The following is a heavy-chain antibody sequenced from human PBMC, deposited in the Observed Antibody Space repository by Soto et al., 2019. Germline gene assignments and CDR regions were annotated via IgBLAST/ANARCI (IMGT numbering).Heavy chain of an antibody. CDR1: GFTFSSYS. V-gene: IGHV3-48*01. CDR3: AREYSSSSVFWFDP. Sequence: PGGSLRLSCAASGFTFSSYSMNWVRQAPGKGLEWVSYISSSSGTIYYADSVRGRFTVSRDNGKNSLYLQMSSLRAEDTAVYHCAREYSSSSVFWFDPWGQGTLVTVSS. J-gene: IGHJ5*02. D-gene: IGHD6-6*01. CDR2: ISSSSGTI.